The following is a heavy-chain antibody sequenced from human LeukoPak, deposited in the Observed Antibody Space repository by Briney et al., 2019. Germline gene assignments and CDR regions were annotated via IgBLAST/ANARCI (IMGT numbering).Heavy chain of an antibody. D-gene: IGHD6-13*01. CDR2: IYHSGST. CDR1: GGSISSSNW. V-gene: IGHV4-4*02. J-gene: IGHJ3*02. Sequence: SGTLSLTCAVSGGSISSSNWWSWVRQPPGKGLEWIGEIYHSGSTNYNPSLKSRVTISVDTSKNQFSLKLSSVTAADTAVYYCARGYSRAAFAFDIWGQGTMVTVSS. CDR3: ARGYSRAAFAFDI.